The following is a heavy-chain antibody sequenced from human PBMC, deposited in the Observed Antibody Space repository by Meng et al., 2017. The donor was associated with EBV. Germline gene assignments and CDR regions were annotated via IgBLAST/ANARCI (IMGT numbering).Heavy chain of an antibody. CDR1: GYNFTSYG. CDR2: ISAYNGNT. Sequence: VTPGKPGAGVKKPGASVKVSCKASGYNFTSYGISCVRPAPGQGLEWMGWISAYNGNTNYAQKLQGRVTMTTDTSTSTAYMELRSLRSDDTAVYYCARGLDYFDYWGQGTLVTVSS. J-gene: IGHJ4*02. V-gene: IGHV1-18*01. CDR3: ARGLDYFDY.